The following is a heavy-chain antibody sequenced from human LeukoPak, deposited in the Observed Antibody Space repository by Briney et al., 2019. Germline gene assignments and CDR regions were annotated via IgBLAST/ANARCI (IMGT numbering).Heavy chain of an antibody. D-gene: IGHD4-23*01. Sequence: GASVKVSCKASGGIFISYAISWVRQAPGQGLEWMGRIIPIFGTANYAQKFQGRVTITTDESTSTAYMELSSLRSEDTAVYYCARVPTMVVTDDAFDIWGQGTMVTVSS. CDR3: ARVPTMVVTDDAFDI. V-gene: IGHV1-69*05. J-gene: IGHJ3*02. CDR2: IIPIFGTA. CDR1: GGIFISYA.